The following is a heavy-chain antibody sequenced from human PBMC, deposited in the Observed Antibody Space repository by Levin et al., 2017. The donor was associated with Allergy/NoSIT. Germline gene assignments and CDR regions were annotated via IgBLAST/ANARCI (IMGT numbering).Heavy chain of an antibody. Sequence: GESLKISCAASGFTFSSYGMHWVRQAPGKGLEWVAVIWYDGSNKYYADSVKGRFTISRDNSKNTLYLQMNSLRAEDTAVYYCARNTLYGDYYYFDYWGQGTLVTVSS. CDR2: IWYDGSNK. V-gene: IGHV3-33*01. D-gene: IGHD4-17*01. CDR1: GFTFSSYG. J-gene: IGHJ4*02. CDR3: ARNTLYGDYYYFDY.